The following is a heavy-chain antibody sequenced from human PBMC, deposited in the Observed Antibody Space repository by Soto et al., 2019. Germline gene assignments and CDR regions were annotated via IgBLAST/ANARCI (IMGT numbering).Heavy chain of an antibody. V-gene: IGHV4-4*02. D-gene: IGHD1-7*01. J-gene: IGHJ5*02. CDR2: IYHSGST. CDR1: GGSISSSNW. Sequence: SETLSLTCAVSGGSISSSNWWSWVRQPPGKGLEWIGEIYHSGSTNYNPSLKSRVTISVDKSKNQFSLKLSSVTAADTAVYYCARDGLRSASRLELRIGPMFDPWGQGTLVTVSS. CDR3: ARDGLRSASRLELRIGPMFDP.